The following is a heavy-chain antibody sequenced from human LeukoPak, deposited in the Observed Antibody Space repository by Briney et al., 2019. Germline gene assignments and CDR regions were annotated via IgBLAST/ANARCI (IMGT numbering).Heavy chain of an antibody. V-gene: IGHV4-34*01. D-gene: IGHD3-10*01. J-gene: IGHJ4*02. Sequence: PSETLSLTCAVYGGSFSGYYWSWNREPPGKGLDWMGEINHSGSTNYNPSLKSRVTISVDTSKNQFSLKLSSVTAADTAVYYCARGRRNYYGSYYFDYWGQGTLVTVSS. CDR2: INHSGST. CDR1: GGSFSGYY. CDR3: ARGRRNYYGSYYFDY.